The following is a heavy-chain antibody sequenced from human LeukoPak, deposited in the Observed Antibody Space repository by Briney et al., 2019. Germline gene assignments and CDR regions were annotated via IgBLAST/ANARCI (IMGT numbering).Heavy chain of an antibody. D-gene: IGHD3-9*01. CDR2: IKSKTDGGTT. CDR3: TTASFPLRYFDWLEDYYGMDV. Sequence: GGSLRLSCAASGFTFSNAWMSWVRQAPGKGLEWVGRIKSKTDGGTTDYAAPVKGRFTISRDDSKNTLYLQMNSLKTEDAAVYYCTTASFPLRYFDWLEDYYGMDVWGQGTTVTVSS. V-gene: IGHV3-15*01. J-gene: IGHJ6*02. CDR1: GFTFSNAW.